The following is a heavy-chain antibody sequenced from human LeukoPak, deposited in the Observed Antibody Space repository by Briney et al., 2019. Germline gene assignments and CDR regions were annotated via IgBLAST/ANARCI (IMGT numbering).Heavy chain of an antibody. D-gene: IGHD1-7*01. CDR3: ARGTGYNWNYPYYFDY. CDR1: GGSFSGYY. J-gene: IGHJ4*02. Sequence: SETLSLTCAVYGGSFSGYYWSWIRQPPGKGLEWIGEINRSGSTNYNPSLKSRVTISVDTSKNQFSLKLSSVTAADTAVYYCARGTGYNWNYPYYFDYWGQGTLVTVSS. CDR2: INRSGST. V-gene: IGHV4-34*01.